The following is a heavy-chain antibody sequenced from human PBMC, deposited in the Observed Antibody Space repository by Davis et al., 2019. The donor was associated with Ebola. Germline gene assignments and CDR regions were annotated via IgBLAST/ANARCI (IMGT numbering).Heavy chain of an antibody. CDR2: INPNSGGT. CDR3: AREREDGPIDY. V-gene: IGHV1-2*04. J-gene: IGHJ4*02. Sequence: ASVKVSCKASGYTFTSYYMHWVRQAPGQGLEWMGWINPNSGGTNYAQKFQGWVTMTRDTSISTAYMELSRLRSDDTAVYYCAREREDGPIDYWGQGTLVTVSS. D-gene: IGHD2-15*01. CDR1: GYTFTSYY.